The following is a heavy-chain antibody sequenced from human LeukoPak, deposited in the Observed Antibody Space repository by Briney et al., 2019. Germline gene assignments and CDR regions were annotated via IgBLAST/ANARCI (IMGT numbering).Heavy chain of an antibody. J-gene: IGHJ4*02. CDR3: ERDFYTNDYHSSGDDFDY. CDR2: ICTAGDT. D-gene: IGHD3-22*01. CDR1: EFTFSTYD. Sequence: GCSQRLSCASSEFTFSTYDMHWARQATRKGLEWVSGICTAGDTYYPGSVKGRFSISRDNAKNTLYLQMKSLRAEDTAVYYCERDFYTNDYHSSGDDFDYWGQGSLVTVSS. V-gene: IGHV3-13*04.